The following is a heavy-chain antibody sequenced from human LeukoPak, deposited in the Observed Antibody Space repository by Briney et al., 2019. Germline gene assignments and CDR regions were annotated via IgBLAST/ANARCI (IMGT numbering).Heavy chain of an antibody. CDR3: ARVRMDV. Sequence: GGSLRLSCAASGFTVSGNYMSWVRQAPGKGLEWVSSISSSSSYIYYADSVKGRFTISRDNAKNSLCLQMNSLRAEDTAVYYCARVRMDVWGQGTTVTVSS. V-gene: IGHV3-21*01. CDR1: GFTVSGNY. CDR2: ISSSSSYI. J-gene: IGHJ6*02.